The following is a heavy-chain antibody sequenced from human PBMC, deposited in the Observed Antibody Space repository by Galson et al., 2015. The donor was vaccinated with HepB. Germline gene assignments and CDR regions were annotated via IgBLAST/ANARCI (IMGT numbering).Heavy chain of an antibody. D-gene: IGHD2-15*01. CDR1: GFPFSSYG. V-gene: IGHV3-33*08. Sequence: SLRLSCASSGFPFSSYGMHWVRQAPGQGLEWVAAIGYDGRKRYHADSVKGRITISRDNSKTTLYLQMSSQRAEDTALYSWARELSGSCCAFDFWGQGTMVTVSS. CDR3: ARELSGSCCAFDF. J-gene: IGHJ3*01. CDR2: IGYDGRKR.